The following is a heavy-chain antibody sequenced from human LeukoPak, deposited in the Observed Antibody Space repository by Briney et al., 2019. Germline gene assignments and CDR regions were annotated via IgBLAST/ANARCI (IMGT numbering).Heavy chain of an antibody. J-gene: IGHJ4*02. V-gene: IGHV3-30*04. CDR3: ARATPSPDY. Sequence: GGSLRLSCAASGFTFSSYAMHWVRQAPGKGLEWVAVISYDGSNKYYADSVKGRFTISRDNSKNTLYLQMNSLRAEDTAVYYCARATPSPDYWGQGTLVTVSS. CDR2: ISYDGSNK. D-gene: IGHD4-23*01. CDR1: GFTFSSYA.